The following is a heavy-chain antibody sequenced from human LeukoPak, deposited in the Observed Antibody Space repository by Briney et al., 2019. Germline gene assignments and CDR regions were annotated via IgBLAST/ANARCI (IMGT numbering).Heavy chain of an antibody. CDR1: GFTFSDYY. V-gene: IGHV4-38-2*02. CDR3: ARDTRAMVRGVIRHYYMDV. J-gene: IGHJ6*03. D-gene: IGHD3-10*01. CDR2: IYYSGST. Sequence: LRLSCAASGFTFSDYYMSWIRQPPGKGLEWIGSIYYSGSTYYNPSLKSRVTISVDTSKNQFSLKLSSVTAADTAVYYCARDTRAMVRGVIRHYYMDVWGKGTTVTVSS.